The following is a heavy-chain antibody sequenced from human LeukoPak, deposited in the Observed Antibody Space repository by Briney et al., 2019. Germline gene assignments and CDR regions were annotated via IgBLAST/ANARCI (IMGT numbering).Heavy chain of an antibody. CDR1: GFTFDDYA. CDR3: ARDPAPQGWFDS. V-gene: IGHV3-9*01. J-gene: IGHJ5*01. Sequence: GGSLRLSCAASGFTFDDYAMHWVRQAPGKGLEWVSGISWNSGSIGYADSVKGRFTISRDNAKNILYLQMNSLRAEDTAAYHCARDPAPQGWFDSWGQGTLVTVSS. CDR2: ISWNSGSI.